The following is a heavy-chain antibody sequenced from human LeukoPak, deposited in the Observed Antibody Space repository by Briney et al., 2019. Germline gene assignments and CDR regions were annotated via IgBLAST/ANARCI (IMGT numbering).Heavy chain of an antibody. CDR1: GYTFTGYY. CDR3: ARDRRKAAGTPLDY. Sequence: GASVKVSCKAPGYTFTGYYMHWVRQAPGQGLEWMGWINPNSGGTNYAQKFQGRVTMTRDTSISTAYMELSRLRSDDTAVYYCARDRRKAAGTPLDYWGQGTLVTVSS. V-gene: IGHV1-2*02. J-gene: IGHJ4*02. D-gene: IGHD6-13*01. CDR2: INPNSGGT.